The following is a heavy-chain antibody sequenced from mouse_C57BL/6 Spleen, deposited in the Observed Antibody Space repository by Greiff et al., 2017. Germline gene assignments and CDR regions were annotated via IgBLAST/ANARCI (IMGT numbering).Heavy chain of an antibody. CDR2: IDPNSGGT. Sequence: QVQLQQPGAELVKPGASVKLSCKASGYTFTSYWMHWVKQRPGRGLEWIGRIDPNSGGTKYNEKFKSKATLTADKPSSTAYMQLSSLTSDDSAVYYGARWGLDGSSPGWCFDVWGTGTTVTVSS. J-gene: IGHJ1*03. CDR1: GYTFTSYW. CDR3: ARWGLDGSSPGWCFDV. D-gene: IGHD1-1*01. V-gene: IGHV1-72*01.